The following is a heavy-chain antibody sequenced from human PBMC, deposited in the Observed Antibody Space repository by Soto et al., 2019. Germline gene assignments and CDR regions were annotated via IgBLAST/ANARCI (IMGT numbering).Heavy chain of an antibody. Sequence: SVKRSCKASAGTFSSYAISWVRQAPGQGLEWMGGIIPIFGAANYAQKLQVRVTITADESTSTDYMELSSLRSEDTAVYYCARDHGAWFYDFWSGGPVWGQGTTVTVSS. D-gene: IGHD3-3*01. CDR2: IIPIFGAA. CDR1: AGTFSSYA. CDR3: ARDHGAWFYDFWSGGPV. J-gene: IGHJ6*02. V-gene: IGHV1-69*01.